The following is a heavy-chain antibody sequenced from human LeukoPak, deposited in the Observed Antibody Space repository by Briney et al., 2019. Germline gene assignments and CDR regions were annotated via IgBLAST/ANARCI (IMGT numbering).Heavy chain of an antibody. Sequence: SVKVSCKASGGTFSSYAISWVRQAPGQGLEWMGGIIPIFGTANYAQKFQGRVTITADESTSTAYMELSSLRSEDTAVYYCAREYSSGWYMGAFDIWGQGTMVTVSS. CDR3: AREYSSGWYMGAFDI. CDR2: IIPIFGTA. CDR1: GGTFSSYA. V-gene: IGHV1-69*13. J-gene: IGHJ3*02. D-gene: IGHD6-19*01.